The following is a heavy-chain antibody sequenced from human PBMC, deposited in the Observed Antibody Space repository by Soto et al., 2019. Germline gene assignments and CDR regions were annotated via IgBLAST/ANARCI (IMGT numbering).Heavy chain of an antibody. V-gene: IGHV3-33*01. CDR2: IWYDGSNK. CDR1: GFTFSSYG. J-gene: IGHJ5*02. Sequence: QVQLVESGGGVVQPGRSLRLSCAASGFTFSSYGMHWVRQAPGKGLEWVAVIWYDGSNKYYADSVKGRFTISRDNSKNTLYLQMNSLRAEDTAVYYCARLIQLWRNNWFDPWGQGTLVTVSS. CDR3: ARLIQLWRNNWFDP. D-gene: IGHD5-18*01.